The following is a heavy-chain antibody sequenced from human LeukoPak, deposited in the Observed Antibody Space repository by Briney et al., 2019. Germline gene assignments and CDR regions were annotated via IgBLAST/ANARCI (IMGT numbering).Heavy chain of an antibody. Sequence: GGSLRLSCAASGFTFSSYAMSWVRQAPGKGLEWVSAISGSGGSTYYADSVKGRFTISRDNSKNTLYLQMNSLRAEDTAVYYCAREKRGITTVTNPFDYWGQGTLVTVSS. CDR2: ISGSGGST. CDR3: AREKRGITTVTNPFDY. J-gene: IGHJ4*02. V-gene: IGHV3-23*01. D-gene: IGHD4-17*01. CDR1: GFTFSSYA.